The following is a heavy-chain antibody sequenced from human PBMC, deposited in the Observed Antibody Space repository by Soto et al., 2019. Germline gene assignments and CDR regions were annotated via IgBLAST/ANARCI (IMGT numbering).Heavy chain of an antibody. Sequence: QVQLQQWGAGLLKPSETLSLTCAVYGGSLSGYYWSWIRQPPGKGLEWIGEINHSGSTNYNPSLKSRVTISVDTSKNQFSLKLSSVTAADTAVYYCAVGTTVTTFDYWGQGTLVTVSS. CDR3: AVGTTVTTFDY. CDR2: INHSGST. CDR1: GGSLSGYY. V-gene: IGHV4-34*01. D-gene: IGHD4-17*01. J-gene: IGHJ4*02.